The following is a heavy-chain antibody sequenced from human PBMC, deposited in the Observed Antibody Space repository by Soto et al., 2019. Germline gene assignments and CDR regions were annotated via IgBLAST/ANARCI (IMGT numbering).Heavy chain of an antibody. CDR1: GGTFSSYT. D-gene: IGHD3-10*01. CDR2: IIPILGIA. V-gene: IGHV1-69*08. CDR3: AREEYYYGSGAFFDS. Sequence: QVQLVQSGAEVKKPGSSVKVSCKASGGTFSSYTISWVRQAPGQGVEWMGRIIPILGIANYAQKFQGRVTITADKSTSTAYMELSSLRSEDTAVYYCAREEYYYGSGAFFDSWGQGTLVTVSS. J-gene: IGHJ4*02.